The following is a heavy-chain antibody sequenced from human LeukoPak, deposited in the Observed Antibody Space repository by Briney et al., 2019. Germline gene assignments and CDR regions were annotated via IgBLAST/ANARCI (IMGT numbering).Heavy chain of an antibody. D-gene: IGHD2-21*02. CDR2: IYHTGST. Sequence: PSETLSLTCIVSGDAIATGGYYWGWIRQFPGKGLEWLGYIYHTGSTIYNPSLKSRLSMSVDSSKTQFSLHLNSVTAADTAVYFCARGGVVVTALRFDYWGQGALVTVSS. CDR1: GDAIATGGYY. J-gene: IGHJ4*02. CDR3: ARGGVVVTALRFDY. V-gene: IGHV4-31*02.